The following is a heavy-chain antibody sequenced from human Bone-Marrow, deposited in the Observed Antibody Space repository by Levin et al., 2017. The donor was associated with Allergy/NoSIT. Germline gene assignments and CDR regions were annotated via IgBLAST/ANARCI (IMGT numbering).Heavy chain of an antibody. Sequence: PGGSLRLSCAASGFTFSNYWMHWVRQAPGKGLVWVSRINSDGSGVTYADSVKGRFTISRDNAKNTLYLQMNSLRAEDTAVYYCARARLVGTTIINRFDSWGQGTLVTVSS. CDR2: INSDGSGV. CDR1: GFTFSNYW. D-gene: IGHD1-26*01. V-gene: IGHV3-74*01. J-gene: IGHJ5*01. CDR3: ARARLVGTTIINRFDS.